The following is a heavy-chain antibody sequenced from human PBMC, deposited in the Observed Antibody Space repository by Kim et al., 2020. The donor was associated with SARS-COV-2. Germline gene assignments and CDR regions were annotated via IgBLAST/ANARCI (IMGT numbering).Heavy chain of an antibody. CDR3: TRELVPGGGDS. CDR1: GFKFERYA. D-gene: IGHD6-6*01. CDR2: VSLDSERT. Sequence: GGSLRLSCEMSGFKFERYAVHWVRQPPGKGLEWVSGVSLDSERTGYADSVKGRFTVSRDKGKDTVYLQMNSLRVEDTAFYYCTRELVPGGGDSWGQGTLVTVSS. V-gene: IGHV3-9*01. J-gene: IGHJ4*02.